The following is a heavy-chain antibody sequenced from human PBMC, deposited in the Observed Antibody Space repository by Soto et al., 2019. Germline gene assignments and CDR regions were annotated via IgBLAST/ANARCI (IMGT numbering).Heavy chain of an antibody. D-gene: IGHD4-17*01. CDR2: IIGIGDKA. J-gene: IGHJ4*02. Sequence: EVQLLEAGGGLVQPGGSLRLSCAASGFSFRDYGMSWVRQAPGKGLEWLSAIIGIGDKAYHADSVRGRFTISRDNSKNTLYLQLNDLGAEDTAIYYCAKDYDYGDSLPFDYWGQGTLVTVSS. CDR3: AKDYDYGDSLPFDY. CDR1: GFSFRDYG. V-gene: IGHV3-23*01.